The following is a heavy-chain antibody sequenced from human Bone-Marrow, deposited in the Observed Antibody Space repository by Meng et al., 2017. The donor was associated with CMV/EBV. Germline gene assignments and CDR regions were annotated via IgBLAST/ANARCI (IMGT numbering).Heavy chain of an antibody. V-gene: IGHV3-20*01. D-gene: IGHD2-2*01. CDR2: INWNGGST. J-gene: IGHJ5*02. CDR1: GFTFDDYG. CDR3: ARDRGYCSSTSCSNWFYP. Sequence: GESLKISCAASGFTFDDYGMSWVRQAPGKGLEWVSGINWNGGSTGYADSVKGRFTISRDNAKNSLYLQMNSLRAEDTALYHCARDRGYCSSTSCSNWFYPWGQGTLVTVSS.